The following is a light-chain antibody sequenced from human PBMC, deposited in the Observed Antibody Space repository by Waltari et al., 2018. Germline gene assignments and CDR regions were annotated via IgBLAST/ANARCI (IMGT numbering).Light chain of an antibody. J-gene: IGLJ3*02. Sequence: QSVLTQPPSVSGAPGQSITISCTGSSSNIGAGYDVHWYQHLPGTAPKLLIYGHNNRPSGVPDRFSGSKSGTSASLAITGLQAEDEADYYCQSYDSSVSAWAFGGGTKLTVV. CDR1: SSNIGAGYD. CDR2: GHN. V-gene: IGLV1-40*01. CDR3: QSYDSSVSAWA.